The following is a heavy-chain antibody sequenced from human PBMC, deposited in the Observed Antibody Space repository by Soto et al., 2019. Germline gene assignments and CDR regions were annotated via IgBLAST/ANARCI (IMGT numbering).Heavy chain of an antibody. V-gene: IGHV4-30-4*01. CDR3: ARDASSYYYGSGSYYSDV. CDR2: IYYSGST. Sequence: TLSLTCTVSGGSISSGDYYWSWIRQPPGKGLEWIGYIYYSGSTYYNPSLKSRVTISVDTSKNQFSLKLSSVTAADTAVYYCARDASSYYYGSGSYYSDVWGQGTTVTVSS. D-gene: IGHD3-10*01. CDR1: GGSISSGDYY. J-gene: IGHJ6*02.